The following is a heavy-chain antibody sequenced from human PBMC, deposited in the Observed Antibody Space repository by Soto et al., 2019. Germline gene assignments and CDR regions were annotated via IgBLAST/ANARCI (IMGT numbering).Heavy chain of an antibody. J-gene: IGHJ4*02. CDR3: ARHSGRLLITYFDY. CDR2: IYYSGST. D-gene: IGHD2-15*01. Sequence: SETLSLTCTVSGGSISSYYWSWIRQPPGKGLEWIGYIYYSGSTNYNPSLKSRVTISVDTSKNQFSLKLSSVTAADTAVYYCARHSGRLLITYFDYWGQGTLVTVSS. CDR1: GGSISSYY. V-gene: IGHV4-59*01.